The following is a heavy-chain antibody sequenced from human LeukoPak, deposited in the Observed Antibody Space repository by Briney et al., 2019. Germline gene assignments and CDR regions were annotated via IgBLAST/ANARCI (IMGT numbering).Heavy chain of an antibody. CDR2: IFYSGNT. CDR1: GGSISSSAYY. V-gene: IGHV4-39*02. D-gene: IGHD3-9*01. Sequence: PSETLSLTCTVSGGSISSSAYYWGWIRQPPGKGLEWIGNIFYSGNTYYNPSLKSRVTLFVDTSKNQFSLRLSSVTAADTAVYYCARDQARYFDWLFPLDYWGQGTLVTVSS. CDR3: ARDQARYFDWLFPLDY. J-gene: IGHJ4*02.